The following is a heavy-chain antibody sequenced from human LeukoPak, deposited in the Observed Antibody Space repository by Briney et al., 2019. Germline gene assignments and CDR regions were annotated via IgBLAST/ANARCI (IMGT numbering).Heavy chain of an antibody. CDR1: GFTVSSNY. CDR2: IYSGGST. Sequence: GGSLRLSCAASGFTVSSNYMSWVRQAPGKGLEWVAVIYSGGSTYYADSVKGRFTISRDNSKNTLYLQMNSLRAEDTAVYYCARGRITMVRGVMGVSYFDYWGQGTLVTVSS. V-gene: IGHV3-53*01. D-gene: IGHD3-10*01. CDR3: ARGRITMVRGVMGVSYFDY. J-gene: IGHJ4*02.